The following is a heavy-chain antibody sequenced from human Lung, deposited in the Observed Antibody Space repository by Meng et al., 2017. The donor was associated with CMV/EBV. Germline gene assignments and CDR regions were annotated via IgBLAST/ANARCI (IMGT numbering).Heavy chain of an antibody. Sequence: SXXVSXKASGGTFSSYAISWVRQAPGRGLEWMGGIIPIFGTANYAQKFQGRVTITTDESTSTAYMELSSLRSEDTAVYYCARGGGVASSFGMDVWGQGTTVTVSS. V-gene: IGHV1-69*05. J-gene: IGHJ6*02. D-gene: IGHD2-15*01. CDR2: IIPIFGTA. CDR1: GGTFSSYA. CDR3: ARGGGVASSFGMDV.